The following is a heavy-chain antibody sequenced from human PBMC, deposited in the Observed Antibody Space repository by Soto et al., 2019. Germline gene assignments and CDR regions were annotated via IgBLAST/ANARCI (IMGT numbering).Heavy chain of an antibody. Sequence: GASVQVSCKASGYTFTSYDINWVRQATGQGRECMGWMNPNSGNTGYAQKFQGRVTMTRNTSISTAYMELSSLRSEDTAVYYCARGLGLRLWIQLRLRHYFDYWGQGTLVTVPS. D-gene: IGHD3-3*01. CDR3: ARGLGLRLWIQLRLRHYFDY. V-gene: IGHV1-8*01. J-gene: IGHJ4*02. CDR2: MNPNSGNT. CDR1: GYTFTSYD.